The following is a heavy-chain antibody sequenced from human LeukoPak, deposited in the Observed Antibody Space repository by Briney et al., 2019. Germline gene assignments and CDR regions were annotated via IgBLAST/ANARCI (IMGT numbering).Heavy chain of an antibody. CDR2: FDPEEGEK. Sequence: ASVKVSCKVSGYTLSDSSMHWVRQGHGRGLEWMGGFDPEEGEKIYAQKFQGRVTMTEDTSTDTAYMELRSLRSEDTAVYYCATSGSYFANYYYAMDVWGQGTTVTVSS. D-gene: IGHD1-26*01. J-gene: IGHJ6*02. V-gene: IGHV1-24*01. CDR1: GYTLSDSS. CDR3: ATSGSYFANYYYAMDV.